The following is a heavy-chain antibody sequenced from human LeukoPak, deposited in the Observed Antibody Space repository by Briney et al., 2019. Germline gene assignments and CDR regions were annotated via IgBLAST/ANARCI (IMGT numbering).Heavy chain of an antibody. D-gene: IGHD2-2*01. J-gene: IGHJ1*01. CDR2: INAGNGNR. V-gene: IGHV1-3*01. Sequence: ASVKVSCKASGYTFTSYAMHWVRQAPGQRLEWMGWINAGNGNRKYSQKFQGRVTITRDTSASTAYMELSSLRSEDTAVCYCARVIQLPKEYFQHWGQGTLVTVSS. CDR3: ARVIQLPKEYFQH. CDR1: GYTFTSYA.